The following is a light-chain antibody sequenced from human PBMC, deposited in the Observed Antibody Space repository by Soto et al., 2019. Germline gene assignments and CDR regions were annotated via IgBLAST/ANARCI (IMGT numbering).Light chain of an antibody. CDR1: QTMSTW. CDR3: QRYDGY. CDR2: DAS. J-gene: IGKJ2*01. V-gene: IGKV1-5*01. Sequence: DSQMTQSPSTLSASVGGRVTITCRASQTMSTWLAWYQQKPGKAPKLLIYDASSLRGGVPSRFSGSGSGTEFTLTVNCLQPGDFATYYCQRYDGYFGQGTKLEIK.